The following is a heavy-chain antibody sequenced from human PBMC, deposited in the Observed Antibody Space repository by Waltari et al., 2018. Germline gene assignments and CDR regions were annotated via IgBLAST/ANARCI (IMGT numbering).Heavy chain of an antibody. CDR1: GDSVSRNVVA. CDR3: VRGTLKPQHLIV. J-gene: IGHJ4*02. V-gene: IGHV6-1*01. CDR2: AFFGSKWYY. Sequence: QEELQQSGRWLVKPSETLSVTCFLSGDSVSRNVVAWNWIRQSPLRGFEWLGRAFFGSKWYYDYAVAVKGRIDMNVDTSKNHFSLQLTSATPEDTAVYYCVRGTLKPQHLIVWGQGTPVTVSS. D-gene: IGHD3-16*02.